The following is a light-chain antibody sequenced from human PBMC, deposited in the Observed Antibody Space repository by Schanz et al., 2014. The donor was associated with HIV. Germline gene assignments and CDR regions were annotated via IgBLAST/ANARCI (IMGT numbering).Light chain of an antibody. CDR1: RSNIGTGFD. CDR2: ANT. CDR3: QSYDSSLSAVA. J-gene: IGLJ2*01. Sequence: QSVLTQPPSVSGAPGQRVTISCTGTRSNIGTGFDVHWYQLLPGTAPKVLIFANTHRPSGVPDRFSGSKSGTSASLAITGLQAEDEADYYCQSYDSSLSAVAFGGGTKVTVL. V-gene: IGLV1-40*01.